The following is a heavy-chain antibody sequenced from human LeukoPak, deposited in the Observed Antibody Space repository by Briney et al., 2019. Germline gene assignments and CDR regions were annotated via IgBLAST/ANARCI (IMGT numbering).Heavy chain of an antibody. CDR2: IRSKANSYAT. D-gene: IGHD6-6*01. CDR3: TRLAVGSSSSLVDY. CDR1: GFTFSGSA. Sequence: GGSLRLSCAASGFTFSGSAMHWVRQASGKGLEWVGRIRSKANSYATAYAASVKGRFTISRDDSKNTAYLQMNSLKTEDTAVYYCTRLAVGSSSSLVDYWGQGTLVTVSS. V-gene: IGHV3-73*01. J-gene: IGHJ4*02.